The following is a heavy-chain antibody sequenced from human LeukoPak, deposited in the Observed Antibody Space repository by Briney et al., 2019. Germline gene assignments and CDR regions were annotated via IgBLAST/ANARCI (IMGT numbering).Heavy chain of an antibody. V-gene: IGHV1-18*01. J-gene: IGHJ4*02. CDR1: GYTFTSYG. D-gene: IGHD6-13*01. CDR3: ARDLSGYSSSWYDY. CDR2: ISAYNGNT. Sequence: ASVKVSCKASGYTFTSYGISWVRQAPGQGLEWMGWISAYNGNTNYAQKLQGRVTMTTDTSTSTAYMELRSLRSDDTAVYYCARDLSGYSSSWYDYWGQGTLVTVSS.